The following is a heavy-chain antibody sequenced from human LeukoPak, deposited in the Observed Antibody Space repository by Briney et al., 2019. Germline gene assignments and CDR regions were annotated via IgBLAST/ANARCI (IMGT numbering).Heavy chain of an antibody. CDR1: GGSITITNYY. D-gene: IGHD2-8*01. J-gene: IGHJ4*02. CDR2: MYHSGTT. Sequence: SETLSLTCSVSGGSITITNYYWGGVRQPPGKGLEWIGSMYHSGTTYYNPSLKTRLTISLDTSKNQFSLNLSAVTAADTALYFCARHRGRNGGYVFDYWGQGTLVTVSS. CDR3: ARHRGRNGGYVFDY. V-gene: IGHV4-39*01.